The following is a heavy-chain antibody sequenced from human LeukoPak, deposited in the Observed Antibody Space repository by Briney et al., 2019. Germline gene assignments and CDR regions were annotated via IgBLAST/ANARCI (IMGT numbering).Heavy chain of an antibody. Sequence: GGSLRLSCAASGFTFSSYWMSWVRQAPGKGLECVANIKQDGSEKYYVDSVKGRFTISRDNAKNSLYLQVNSLRAEDTAVYYCAREDEFSSGWADYWGQGTLVTVSS. V-gene: IGHV3-7*01. CDR2: IKQDGSEK. D-gene: IGHD6-19*01. CDR1: GFTFSSYW. J-gene: IGHJ4*02. CDR3: AREDEFSSGWADY.